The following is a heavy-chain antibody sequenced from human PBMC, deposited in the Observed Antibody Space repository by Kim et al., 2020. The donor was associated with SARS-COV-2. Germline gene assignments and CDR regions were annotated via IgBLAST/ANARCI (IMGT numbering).Heavy chain of an antibody. V-gene: IGHV4-34*01. Sequence: SETLSLTCAVYGGSFSGYYWSWIRQPPGKGLEWIGEINHSGSTNYNPSLKSRVTISVDTSKNQFSLKLSSVTAADTAVYYCAILWGGYGDYGAEYYFDYWGQGTLVTVSS. CDR1: GGSFSGYY. CDR3: AILWGGYGDYGAEYYFDY. D-gene: IGHD4-17*01. CDR2: INHSGST. J-gene: IGHJ4*02.